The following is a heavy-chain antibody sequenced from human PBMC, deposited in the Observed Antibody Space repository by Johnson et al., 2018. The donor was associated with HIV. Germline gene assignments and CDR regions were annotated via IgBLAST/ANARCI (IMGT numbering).Heavy chain of an antibody. CDR2: ISYDGSNK. CDR3: ARTTSIALRPDAFDI. Sequence: QVQLVESGGGVVQPGRSLRLSCAASGFTLSSYAMHWVRQAPGKGLEWVAVISYDGSNKYYADSVKGRFTISRDNSKNTLYLQMNSLRADDTAVYYCARTTSIALRPDAFDIWGQGTMVTVSS. J-gene: IGHJ3*02. CDR1: GFTLSSYA. D-gene: IGHD6-6*01. V-gene: IGHV3-30-3*01.